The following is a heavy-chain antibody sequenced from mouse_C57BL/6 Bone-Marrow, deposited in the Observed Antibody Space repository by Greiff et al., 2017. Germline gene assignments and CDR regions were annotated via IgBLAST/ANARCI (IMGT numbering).Heavy chain of an antibody. V-gene: IGHV1-64*01. CDR2: IHPNSGST. D-gene: IGHD1-1*01. J-gene: IGHJ2*01. CDR3: ARPYYYGSSYPYYFDY. Sequence: QVQLQQPGAELVKPGASVKLSCKASGYTFTSYWMHWVKQRPGQGLEWIGMIHPNSGSTNYNEKFKSKATLTVDKSSSTAYMQLSSLTSEDSAVYYCARPYYYGSSYPYYFDYWGQGTTRTVSS. CDR1: GYTFTSYW.